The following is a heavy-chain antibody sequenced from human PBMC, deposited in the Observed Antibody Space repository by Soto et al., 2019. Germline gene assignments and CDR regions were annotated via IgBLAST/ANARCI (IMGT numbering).Heavy chain of an antibody. CDR1: GFTFSTND. CDR2: MNANVDAT. Sequence: QVQLVQSGAEVKKPGASVKVSCKASGFTFSTNDINWVRQAPGQGLQWMGWMNANVDATDSPQEFKGRVTMTWNASISTAYMELSNLKSDDTAVYYCAREVVDGSSLGLDPWGQGTLVTVSS. J-gene: IGHJ5*02. V-gene: IGHV1-8*01. D-gene: IGHD3-10*01. CDR3: AREVVDGSSLGLDP.